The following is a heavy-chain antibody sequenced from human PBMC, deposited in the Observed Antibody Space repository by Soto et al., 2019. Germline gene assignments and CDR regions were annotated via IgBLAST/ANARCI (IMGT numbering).Heavy chain of an antibody. CDR1: GYTFTRYG. CDR3: ARGSLHSSSWYGYYYYGMDV. J-gene: IGHJ6*02. V-gene: IGHV1-18*01. Sequence: ASVKVSCKASGYTFTRYGISWVRQAPGQGLEWMGWISGYNGDTNYAQKFQDRVSMTIDTSKNQFSLKLSSVTAADTAVYYCARGSLHSSSWYGYYYYGMDVWGQGTTVTVSS. D-gene: IGHD6-13*01. CDR2: ISGYNGDT.